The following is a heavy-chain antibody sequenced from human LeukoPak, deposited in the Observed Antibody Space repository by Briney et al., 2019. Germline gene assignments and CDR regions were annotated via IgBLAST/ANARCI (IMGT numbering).Heavy chain of an antibody. D-gene: IGHD2-15*01. CDR3: ARVCSGGSCYLDY. V-gene: IGHV4-34*01. J-gene: IGHJ4*02. CDR1: GGSFSGYY. Sequence: SETLSLTCAAYGGSFSGYYWSWIRQPPGKGLEWIGEINHSGSTNYNPSLKSRVTISVDTSKNQFSLKLSSVTAADTAVYYCARVCSGGSCYLDYWGQGTLVTVSS. CDR2: INHSGST.